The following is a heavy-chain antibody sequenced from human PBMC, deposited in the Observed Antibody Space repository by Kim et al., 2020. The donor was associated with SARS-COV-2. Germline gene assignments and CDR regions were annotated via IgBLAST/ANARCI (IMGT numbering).Heavy chain of an antibody. D-gene: IGHD2-21*02. V-gene: IGHV3-13*01. Sequence: VKGRFTISRENAKNSLYLQMNSLRAGDTAVYYCARSYGGNLFYYYYGMDVWGQGTTVTVSS. CDR3: ARSYGGNLFYYYYGMDV. J-gene: IGHJ6*02.